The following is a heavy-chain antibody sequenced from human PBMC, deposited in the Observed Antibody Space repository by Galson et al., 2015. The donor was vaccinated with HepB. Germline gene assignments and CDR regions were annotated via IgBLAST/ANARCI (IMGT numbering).Heavy chain of an antibody. CDR1: GGTFSSYA. J-gene: IGHJ6*02. D-gene: IGHD6-13*01. Sequence: SVKVPCKASGGTFSSYAISWVRQAPGQGLEWMGRIIPILGIANYAQKFQGRVTITADKSSSTAYMELSSLRSEDTAVYYRSTIAAAASHYYGMDVWGQGTTVTVSS. CDR3: STIAAAASHYYGMDV. CDR2: IIPILGIA. V-gene: IGHV1-69*04.